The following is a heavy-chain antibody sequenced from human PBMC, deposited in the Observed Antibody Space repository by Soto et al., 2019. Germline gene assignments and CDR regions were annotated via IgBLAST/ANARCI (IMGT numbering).Heavy chain of an antibody. J-gene: IGHJ5*02. CDR1: GGSISSGTYY. CDR2: IHPSGST. CDR3: ATRITVFGLLIPPFDP. D-gene: IGHD3-3*01. V-gene: IGHV4-31*03. Sequence: SETLSLTCTVSGGSISSGTYYWNWIRQHPGKGLEWIGCIHPSGSTHYNPSLKSRVTMSVDTSKNQFSLRLSSVTAADTAIYYCATRITVFGLLIPPFDPWGQGTQVTVSS.